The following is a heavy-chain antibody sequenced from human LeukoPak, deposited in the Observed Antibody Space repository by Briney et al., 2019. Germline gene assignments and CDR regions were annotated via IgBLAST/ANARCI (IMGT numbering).Heavy chain of an antibody. CDR2: ISHSGST. Sequence: SETLSLTCAVYGGSFSGYYWSWIRQPPGKGLEWIGEISHSGSTNYNPSLKSRVTISVDTSKNQFSLKLSSVTAADTAVYYCARDRYCSSTSCYFSYYYGMDVWGQGTTVTVSS. J-gene: IGHJ6*02. CDR3: ARDRYCSSTSCYFSYYYGMDV. CDR1: GGSFSGYY. D-gene: IGHD2-2*01. V-gene: IGHV4-34*01.